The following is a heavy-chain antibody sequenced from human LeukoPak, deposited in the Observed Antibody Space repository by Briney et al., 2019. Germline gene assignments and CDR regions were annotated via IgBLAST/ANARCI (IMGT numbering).Heavy chain of an antibody. Sequence: GGSLRLSCAASGFTFSSYAMHWVRQAPGKGLEWVSTISGGGGSTHYADSVKGRFTISRDNSKSTLYLQVNSLRAEDTAVYYCAKAQTVVAATTRWQVGAFDLWGQGTVVTVSA. CDR1: GFTFSSYA. J-gene: IGHJ3*01. V-gene: IGHV3-23*01. D-gene: IGHD1-26*01. CDR3: AKAQTVVAATTRWQVGAFDL. CDR2: ISGGGGST.